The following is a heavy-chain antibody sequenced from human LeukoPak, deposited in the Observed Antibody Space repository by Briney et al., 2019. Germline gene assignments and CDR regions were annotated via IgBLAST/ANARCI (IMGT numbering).Heavy chain of an antibody. CDR3: ARADYDILTGYYY. D-gene: IGHD3-9*01. CDR1: GYSFTSYW. CDR2: ICPGDSDT. V-gene: IGHV5-51*01. Sequence: GESLKISCKGSGYSFTSYWIGWVRQMPGKGLEWMGTICPGDSDTRYSPSFQGQVTISADKSISTAYLQWSSLKASDTAMYYCARADYDILTGYYYWGQGTLVTVSS. J-gene: IGHJ4*02.